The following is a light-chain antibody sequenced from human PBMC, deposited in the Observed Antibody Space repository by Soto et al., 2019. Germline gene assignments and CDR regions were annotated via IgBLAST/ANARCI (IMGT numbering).Light chain of an antibody. CDR3: CSYAGSSTLV. J-gene: IGLJ2*01. CDR2: EGS. Sequence: QSALTQPASVSGSPGQSITISCTGTSSDVGSYKFVSWYQQHPVKAPKLMIYEGSKRPSGVSNRFSGSKSGNTASLTISRLQAEDEAASYCCSYAGSSTLVFGGGTKVTVL. V-gene: IGLV2-23*01. CDR1: SSDVGSYKF.